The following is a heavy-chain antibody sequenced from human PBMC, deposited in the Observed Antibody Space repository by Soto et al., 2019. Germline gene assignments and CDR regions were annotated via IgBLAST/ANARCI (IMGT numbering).Heavy chain of an antibody. Sequence: SETLSLTCTVSGGSISSSSYYWGWIRQPPGKGLEWIGYIYYSGSTNYNPSLKSRVAISVDTSKNQFSLKLSSVTAADTAVYYCARGYGRNFAYWGQGTLVTVSS. J-gene: IGHJ4*02. D-gene: IGHD2-15*01. CDR3: ARGYGRNFAY. V-gene: IGHV4-61*05. CDR2: IYYSGST. CDR1: GGSISSSSYY.